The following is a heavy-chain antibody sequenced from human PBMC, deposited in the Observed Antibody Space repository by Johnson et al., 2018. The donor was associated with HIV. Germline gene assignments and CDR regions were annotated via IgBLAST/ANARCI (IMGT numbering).Heavy chain of an antibody. CDR2: ISGSGGST. Sequence: VQLVESGGGLIQPGGSLRLSCAASGFTVSSNYMTWVRQAPGKGRERVSVISGSGGSTYYADSVKGRFTISRDNSKNTLYLQMNSLRAEDTAVYYCAKGYCSSTSCYSWPHDAFDIWGQGTMVTVSS. D-gene: IGHD2-2*02. CDR3: AKGYCSSTSCYSWPHDAFDI. J-gene: IGHJ3*02. V-gene: IGHV3-23*04. CDR1: GFTVSSNY.